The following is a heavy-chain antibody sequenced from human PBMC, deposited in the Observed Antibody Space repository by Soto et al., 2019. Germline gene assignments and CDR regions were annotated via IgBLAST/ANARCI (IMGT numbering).Heavy chain of an antibody. D-gene: IGHD3-22*01. CDR2: IYYSGST. CDR1: GGSISSYY. CDR3: ASGSRYYYDSSGYYNY. V-gene: IGHV4-59*01. J-gene: IGHJ4*02. Sequence: PSETLSLTCTVSGGSISSYYWSWIRQPPGKGLECFGFIYYSGSTNYNPSLKSRVTISVDTSKIHFSLKLSFVTAADTALFYCASGSRYYYDSSGYYNYWGQGTLVTVSS.